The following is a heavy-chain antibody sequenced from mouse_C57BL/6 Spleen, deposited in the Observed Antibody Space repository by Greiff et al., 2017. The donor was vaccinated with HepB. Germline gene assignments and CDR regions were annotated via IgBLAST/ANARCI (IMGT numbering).Heavy chain of an antibody. Sequence: DVHLVESGGGLVKPGGSLKLSCAASGFTFSSYAMSWVRQTPERRLEWVATISDGGSYTYYPDNVKGRFTISRDNAKNNLYLQMSHLKSEDTAMYYCARVYGSSKAWFAYWGQGTLVTVSA. V-gene: IGHV5-4*01. CDR2: ISDGGSYT. CDR1: GFTFSSYA. J-gene: IGHJ3*01. D-gene: IGHD1-1*01. CDR3: ARVYGSSKAWFAY.